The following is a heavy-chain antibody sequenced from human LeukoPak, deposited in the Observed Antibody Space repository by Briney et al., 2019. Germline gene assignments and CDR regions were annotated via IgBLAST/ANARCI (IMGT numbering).Heavy chain of an antibody. CDR3: AREGWWAMDNDAFDI. CDR1: GFTFSSYW. J-gene: IGHJ3*02. Sequence: QTGGSLRLSCAASGFTFSSYWMHWVRQAPGKGLVWVSRINSDGSSTSYADSVKGRFTISRDNAKNTLYLQMNSLRAEDTAVYYCAREGWWAMDNDAFDIWGQGTMVTVSS. D-gene: IGHD5-18*01. CDR2: INSDGSST. V-gene: IGHV3-74*01.